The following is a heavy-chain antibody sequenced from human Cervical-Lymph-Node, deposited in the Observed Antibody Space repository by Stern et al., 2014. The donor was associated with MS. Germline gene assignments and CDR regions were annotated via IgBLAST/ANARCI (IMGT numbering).Heavy chain of an antibody. Sequence: VQLEESGGGLVKPGGSLRLSCAVSGFTFSDYYMSWIRQAPGKGLEWVSYLSSSGSTIYYADSVKCRFTISKDNAKSSLDQQMNSLRAEDTAVYYCARVHYDFWSGADYYYGMDVWGQGTTVTVSS. CDR3: ARVHYDFWSGADYYYGMDV. J-gene: IGHJ6*02. CDR1: GFTFSDYY. V-gene: IGHV3-11*01. CDR2: LSSSGSTI. D-gene: IGHD3-3*01.